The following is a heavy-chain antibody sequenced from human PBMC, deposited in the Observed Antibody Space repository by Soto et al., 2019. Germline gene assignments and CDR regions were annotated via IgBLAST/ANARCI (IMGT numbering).Heavy chain of an antibody. V-gene: IGHV3-53*01. J-gene: IGHJ3*01. D-gene: IGHD1-1*01. CDR2: LYDVDGS. Sequence: DVQLVESGGGLIQPGESLRLSCAAFGLTISGKKYVAWVRQAPGKGLDWVTALYDVDGSLYADSATGRFTTSSDSSKTTVYVQMNDLRPDDTAVYYCATWHEREHAFDVWGQGTTVTISS. CDR1: GLTISGKKY. CDR3: ATWHEREHAFDV.